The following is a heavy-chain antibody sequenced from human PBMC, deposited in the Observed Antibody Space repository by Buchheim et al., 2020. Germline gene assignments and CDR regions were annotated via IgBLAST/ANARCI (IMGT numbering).Heavy chain of an antibody. Sequence: QVQLQQWGAGLLKPSETLSLTCAVYGGSFSGYYWSWIRQPPGKGLEWIGEINHSGSTNYNPSLKSRVTISVDTSKNQFSLKLSSETAADTAVYYCARGPYYDFWSGYPAKVHFWYYGMDVWGQGTT. CDR1: GGSFSGYY. V-gene: IGHV4-34*01. J-gene: IGHJ6*02. CDR2: INHSGST. CDR3: ARGPYYDFWSGYPAKVHFWYYGMDV. D-gene: IGHD3-3*01.